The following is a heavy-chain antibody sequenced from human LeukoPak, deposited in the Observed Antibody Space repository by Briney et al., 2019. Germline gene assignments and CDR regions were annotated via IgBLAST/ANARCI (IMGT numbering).Heavy chain of an antibody. V-gene: IGHV4-61*02. Sequence: PSQTLSLTCTVSGGSVTSGSYYWNWIRQPAGKGLEWIGRIYTSGSTNYNASLESRLTISLDTARNQFSLSLRSVTAADTAIYFCARSSLAVYFNYWGQGTLVTASS. D-gene: IGHD6-19*01. CDR1: GGSVTSGSYY. J-gene: IGHJ4*02. CDR2: IYTSGST. CDR3: ARSSLAVYFNY.